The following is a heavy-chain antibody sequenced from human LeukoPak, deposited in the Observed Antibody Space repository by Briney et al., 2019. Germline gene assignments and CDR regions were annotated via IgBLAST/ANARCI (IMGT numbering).Heavy chain of an antibody. CDR3: ARGGGYCSSTSCYDYYYYMDV. D-gene: IGHD2-2*01. J-gene: IGHJ6*03. CDR2: IYSGGST. V-gene: IGHV3-66*01. CDR1: GFTVSSNY. Sequence: GGSLRLSCAASGFTVSSNYMSWVRQAPGKGLEWVSVIYSGGSTYYADSVKGRFTISRDNSKNTLYLQMNSLRAEDTAVYYCARGGGYCSSTSCYDYYYYMDVWGKGTTVTVSS.